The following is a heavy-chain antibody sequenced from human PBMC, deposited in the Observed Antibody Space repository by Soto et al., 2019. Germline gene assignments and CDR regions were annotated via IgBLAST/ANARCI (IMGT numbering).Heavy chain of an antibody. CDR2: MNPNSGNT. V-gene: IGHV1-8*01. D-gene: IGHD2-2*01. Sequence: ASVKVSCKASGYPFTSYDINWVRQATGQGLEWMGWMNPNSGNTGYAQKFQGRVTMTRNTSISTAYMELSSLRSEDTAVYYCASHCSSTSCYALDAFDIWGQGTMVTVSS. J-gene: IGHJ3*02. CDR1: GYPFTSYD. CDR3: ASHCSSTSCYALDAFDI.